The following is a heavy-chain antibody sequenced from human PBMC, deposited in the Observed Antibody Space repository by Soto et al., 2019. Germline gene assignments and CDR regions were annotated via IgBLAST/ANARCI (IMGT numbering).Heavy chain of an antibody. CDR3: ARGGISVTMGYYYYGMDV. J-gene: IGHJ6*02. Sequence: QVQLVQSGAEVKKPGSSVKVSCKASGGTFSSYAISWVRQAPGQGLEWMGGIIPIFGTANYAQKFQGRVTITADESTSTAYMERSSLRSEDTAVYYWARGGISVTMGYYYYGMDVWGQGTTVTVSS. D-gene: IGHD4-17*01. CDR2: IIPIFGTA. V-gene: IGHV1-69*01. CDR1: GGTFSSYA.